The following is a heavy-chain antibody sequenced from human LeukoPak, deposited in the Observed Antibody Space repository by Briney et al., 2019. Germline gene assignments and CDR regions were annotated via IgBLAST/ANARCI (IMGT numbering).Heavy chain of an antibody. D-gene: IGHD3-3*01. CDR2: IYYSGST. Sequence: SQTLSLTCTVSGGSISSGDYYWSWIRQPPGKGLEWIGYIYYSGSTYYNPSLKSRVTISVDTSKNQFSLKLSSVTAADTAVYYCAGGNDFWSGYSDYWGQGTLVTVSS. CDR3: AGGNDFWSGYSDY. J-gene: IGHJ4*02. V-gene: IGHV4-30-4*08. CDR1: GGSISSGDYY.